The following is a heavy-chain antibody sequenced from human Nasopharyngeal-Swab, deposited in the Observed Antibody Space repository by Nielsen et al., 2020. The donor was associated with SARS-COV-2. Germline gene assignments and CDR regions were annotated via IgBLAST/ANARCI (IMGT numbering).Heavy chain of an antibody. CDR2: IKSKTDGGTT. CDR1: GFTFSNAW. J-gene: IGHJ6*02. Sequence: GGSLRLSCAASGFTFSNAWMSWVRQAPGKGLEWVGRIKSKTDGGTTDYAAPVKGRFTISRDDSKNTLYLQMNSLKTEDTAVYYCTTVYDYGDYYYYYGMDVWGQGTTVTVSS. CDR3: TTVYDYGDYYYYYGMDV. D-gene: IGHD4-17*01. V-gene: IGHV3-15*01.